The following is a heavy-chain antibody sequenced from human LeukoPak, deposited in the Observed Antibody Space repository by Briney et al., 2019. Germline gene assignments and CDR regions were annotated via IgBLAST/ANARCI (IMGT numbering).Heavy chain of an antibody. CDR1: GFTFSSYS. CDR3: ARDGYSGYDAFDI. D-gene: IGHD5-12*01. V-gene: IGHV3-21*01. J-gene: IGHJ3*02. Sequence: GGSLSLSCAASGFTFSSYSMNWVRQAPGKGLEWVSSISSSSSYIYYADSVKGRFTISRDNAKNSLYLQMNSLRAEDTAVYYCARDGYSGYDAFDIWGQGTMVTVSS. CDR2: ISSSSSYI.